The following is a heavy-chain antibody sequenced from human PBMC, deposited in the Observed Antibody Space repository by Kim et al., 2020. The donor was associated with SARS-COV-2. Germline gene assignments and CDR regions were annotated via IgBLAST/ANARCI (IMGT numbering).Heavy chain of an antibody. CDR3: ERHFRGTSIRFVGLFQLDY. J-gene: IGHJ4*02. D-gene: IGHD2-15*01. CDR2: VYYTGNT. V-gene: IGHV4-39*01. CDR1: GGSISSSGYY. Sequence: SETLSLTCIVSGGSISSSGYYWDWIRQPPGKGLEWIGSVYYTGNTYYNPSLKSRVTISVDTSKNQFSLKLSSVTAADTAVYYCERHFRGTSIRFVGLFQLDYWGQGILVTVSS.